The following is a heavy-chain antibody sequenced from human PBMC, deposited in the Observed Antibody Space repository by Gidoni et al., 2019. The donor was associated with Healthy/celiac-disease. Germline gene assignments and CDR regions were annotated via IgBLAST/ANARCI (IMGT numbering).Heavy chain of an antibody. Sequence: QVQLVQSGAEFKKPGASLKVSCKASVSTFTRYGISWVRQAPGQGLEWMGWISAYNGNTNYAQKLQGRVTMTTDTSTSTDYMEVRSLRSDDTAVYYCARGTMIVVVAEYYYMDVWGKGTTVTVSS. CDR3: ARGTMIVVVAEYYYMDV. V-gene: IGHV1-18*04. J-gene: IGHJ6*03. D-gene: IGHD3-22*01. CDR2: ISAYNGNT. CDR1: VSTFTRYG.